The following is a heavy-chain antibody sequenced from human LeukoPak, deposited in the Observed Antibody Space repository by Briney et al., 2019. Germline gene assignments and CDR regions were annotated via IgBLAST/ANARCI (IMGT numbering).Heavy chain of an antibody. CDR3: VRDGSP. CDR1: GGSFSAYY. D-gene: IGHD5-24*01. V-gene: IGHV4-34*01. J-gene: IGHJ5*02. Sequence: SETLSLTCAVYGGSFSAYYWSWVRQPPGKGLEWIGEIYHSGNTNYNPSLKSRVTILMDKSKNHFSLKLSSVTAADTAVYYCVRDGSPWGQGTLVTVSS. CDR2: IYHSGNT.